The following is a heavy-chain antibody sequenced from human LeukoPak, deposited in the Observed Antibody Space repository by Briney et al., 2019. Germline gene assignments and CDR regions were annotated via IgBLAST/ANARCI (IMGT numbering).Heavy chain of an antibody. CDR1: GYSISSGYY. D-gene: IGHD2-15*01. CDR3: ARGDIVVVVAALDYFDY. V-gene: IGHV4-38-2*02. Sequence: PSETLSLTCTVSGYSISSGYYWGWIRQPPGKGLEWIGSIYHSGRTYYNPSLKSRATISVDTSKNQFSLKLSSVTAADTAVYYCARGDIVVVVAALDYFDYWGQGTLVTVSS. CDR2: IYHSGRT. J-gene: IGHJ4*02.